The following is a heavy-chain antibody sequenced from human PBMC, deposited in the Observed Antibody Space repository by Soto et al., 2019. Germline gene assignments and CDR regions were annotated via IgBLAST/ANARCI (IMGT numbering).Heavy chain of an antibody. J-gene: IGHJ4*01. V-gene: IGHV1-2*04. Sequence: GASGKVSCKTWGYSFTDYKLHWGRQAPGQGLEWMGWVDPNGGGSNSAQKFQGSVTMTWDTSITTAYLDLTRLTTNDTATYFCATWVDYGDFEGFDFWG. D-gene: IGHD4-17*01. CDR2: VDPNGGGS. CDR3: ATWVDYGDFEGFDF. CDR1: GYSFTDYK.